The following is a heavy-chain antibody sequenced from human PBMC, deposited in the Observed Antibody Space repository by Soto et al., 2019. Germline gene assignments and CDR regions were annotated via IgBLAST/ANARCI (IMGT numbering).Heavy chain of an antibody. Sequence: GGSLRLSCAASGFTFSSYGMHWVRQAPGKGLEWVAVIWYDGSNKYYADSVKGRFTISRDNAKNSLYLQMNSLRAEDTAVYHCVRPPVAGFWYFDLWGRGTLVTVSS. D-gene: IGHD6-19*01. V-gene: IGHV3-33*01. CDR2: IWYDGSNK. CDR1: GFTFSSYG. J-gene: IGHJ2*01. CDR3: VRPPVAGFWYFDL.